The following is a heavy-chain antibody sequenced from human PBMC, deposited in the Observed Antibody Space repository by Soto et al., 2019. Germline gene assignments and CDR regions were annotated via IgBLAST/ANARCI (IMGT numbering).Heavy chain of an antibody. CDR2: IIPVFGTT. V-gene: IGHV1-69*18. Sequence: QVQLVQSGAELKKPGSSVKVSCKASGDTFSGYPINWVRQAPGEGLEWMGRIIPVFGTTNDAQRFEGRVXXTADESTNTAYMELRGLLSEDTAVYYCARDGGFGELKYWGPGTLVTVSS. CDR1: GDTFSGYP. D-gene: IGHD3-10*01. CDR3: ARDGGFGELKY. J-gene: IGHJ4*02.